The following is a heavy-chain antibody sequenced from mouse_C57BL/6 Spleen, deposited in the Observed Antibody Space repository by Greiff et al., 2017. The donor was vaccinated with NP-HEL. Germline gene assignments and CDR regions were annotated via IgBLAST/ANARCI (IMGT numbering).Heavy chain of an antibody. D-gene: IGHD1-1*01. CDR1: GYTFTSYW. Sequence: VQLQQSGAELVKPGASVKLSCKASGYTFTSYWMHWVKQRPGQGLEWIGMIHPNSGSTNYNEKFKSKATLTVDKSSSTAYMQLSSLTSEDSAVYYCARGITTVVATYYAMDCWGKGTSVTVSS. V-gene: IGHV1-64*01. CDR2: IHPNSGST. J-gene: IGHJ4*01. CDR3: ARGITTVVATYYAMDC.